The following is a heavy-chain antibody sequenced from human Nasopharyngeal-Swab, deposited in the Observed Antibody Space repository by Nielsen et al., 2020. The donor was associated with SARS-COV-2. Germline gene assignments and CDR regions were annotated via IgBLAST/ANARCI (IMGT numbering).Heavy chain of an antibody. V-gene: IGHV3-48*04. Sequence: GGSLRLSCAASGFTFSSYSMNWVRQAPGKGLEWVSYISSSSSSTIYYADSVKGRFTISRDNAKNSLYLQMNSLRAEDTAVYYCAGFLYSSGWRFFDYWGQGTLVTVSS. CDR3: AGFLYSSGWRFFDY. J-gene: IGHJ4*02. D-gene: IGHD6-19*01. CDR1: GFTFSSYS. CDR2: ISSSSSSTI.